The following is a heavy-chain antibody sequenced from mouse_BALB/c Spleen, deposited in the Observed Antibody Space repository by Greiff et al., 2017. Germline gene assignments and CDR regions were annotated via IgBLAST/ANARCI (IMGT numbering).Heavy chain of an antibody. D-gene: IGHD2-1*01. CDR2: ISSCGSYT. V-gene: IGHV5-6-4*01. CDR3: TREGGNYPYWYFDV. Sequence: EVQLVESWGGLVKPGGSLKLSCAASGFTFSSYTMSWVRQTPEKRLEWVATISSCGSYTYYPESVKGRFTISKDNAKNTLYLQMSSLKSEDTAMYYCTREGGNYPYWYFDVWGAGTTVTVSS. J-gene: IGHJ1*01. CDR1: GFTFSSYT.